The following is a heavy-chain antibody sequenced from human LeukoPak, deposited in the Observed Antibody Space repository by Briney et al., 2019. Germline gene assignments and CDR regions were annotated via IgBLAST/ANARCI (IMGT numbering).Heavy chain of an antibody. Sequence: SETLSLTCTVSGGSISSGSYYWSWIRQPAGKGLEWIGRIYTSGSTNYNPSLKSRVTISVDTSKNQFSLKLSSVTAADTAAYYCARLHYGDWGQGTLVTVSS. D-gene: IGHD4-17*01. CDR3: ARLHYGD. CDR2: IYTSGST. J-gene: IGHJ4*02. CDR1: GGSISSGSYY. V-gene: IGHV4-61*02.